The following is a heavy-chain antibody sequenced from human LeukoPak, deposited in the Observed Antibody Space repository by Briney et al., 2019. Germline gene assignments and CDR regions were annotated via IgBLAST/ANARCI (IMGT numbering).Heavy chain of an antibody. D-gene: IGHD1-26*01. CDR3: AKEGSYSGSRFDY. J-gene: IGHJ4*02. V-gene: IGHV3-23*01. CDR1: GFTFSSYA. Sequence: GGSLRLSCAASGFTFSSYAMSWVRQAPGRGREWVSAISGSGGSTYYADSVKGRFTMSRDNSKNTLFLQMNSLRGEDTAVYYCAKEGSYSGSRFDYWGQGSLVTVSS. CDR2: ISGSGGST.